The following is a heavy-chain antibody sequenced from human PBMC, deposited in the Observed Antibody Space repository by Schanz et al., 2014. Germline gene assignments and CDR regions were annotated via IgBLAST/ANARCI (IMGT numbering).Heavy chain of an antibody. V-gene: IGHV3-23*01. CDR2: MIGSGSSV. D-gene: IGHD2-21*02. CDR3: ARDLNRCGGDCYSG. J-gene: IGHJ4*02. CDR1: GFTFSIYG. Sequence: EVQLLESGGGLVQPGGSLRLSCAASGFTFSIYGMSWVRQAPGKGLEWVSRMIGSGSSVFYADSVKGRFTISRDNLKNTVYLQRNSLRAGDTAVYYCARDLNRCGGDCYSGWGQGTLVTVSS.